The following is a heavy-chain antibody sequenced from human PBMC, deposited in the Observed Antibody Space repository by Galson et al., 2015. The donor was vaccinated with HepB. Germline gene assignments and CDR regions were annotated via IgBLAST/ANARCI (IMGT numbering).Heavy chain of an antibody. CDR3: ASSLRFHSSSWYSYFDY. V-gene: IGHV1-69*02. CDR2: IIPILGIA. D-gene: IGHD6-13*01. Sequence: SVKVSCKASGGTFSSYTISWVRQAPGQGLEWMGRIIPILGIANYAQKFQGRVTITADKSTSTAYMELSSLRSEDTAVYYCASSLRFHSSSWYSYFDYWGQGTLVTVSS. J-gene: IGHJ4*02. CDR1: GGTFSSYT.